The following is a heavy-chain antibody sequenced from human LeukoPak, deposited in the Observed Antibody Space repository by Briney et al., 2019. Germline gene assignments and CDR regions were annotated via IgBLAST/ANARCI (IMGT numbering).Heavy chain of an antibody. J-gene: IGHJ4*02. CDR1: GFTFSSYW. D-gene: IGHD3-10*01. Sequence: PGGSLRLSCAGSGFTFSSYWMTWVRQAPGKGLEWVSSISSSSSYIYYADSVKGRFTISRDNAKNSLYLQMNSLRAEDTAVYYCASEWFGELFYWGQGTLVTVSS. CDR2: ISSSSSYI. CDR3: ASEWFGELFY. V-gene: IGHV3-21*01.